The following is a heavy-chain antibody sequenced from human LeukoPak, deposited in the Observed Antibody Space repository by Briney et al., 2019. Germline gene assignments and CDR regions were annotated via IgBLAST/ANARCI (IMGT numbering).Heavy chain of an antibody. CDR1: GYTFTGYY. CDR3: ARDSGSGHGDY. D-gene: IGHD3-10*01. V-gene: IGHV1-2*02. CDR2: INPNSGGT. Sequence: ASVKVSCKASGYTFTGYYMHWVRQAPGQGLEWMGWINPNSGGTNYAKKFQGRVTMTRDTSISTAYMELSRLRSDDTAVYYCARDSGSGHGDYWGQGTLVTVSS. J-gene: IGHJ4*02.